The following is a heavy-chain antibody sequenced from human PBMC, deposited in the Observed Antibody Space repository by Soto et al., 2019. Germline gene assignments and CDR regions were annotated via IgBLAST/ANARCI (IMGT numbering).Heavy chain of an antibody. CDR1: SGFISSSKW. V-gene: IGHV4-4*02. CDR3: ARGSTGLLDY. Sequence: QVQLRESGPGLVKPSGTLSLTCVVSSGFISSSKWWSWVRQPPGKGLEWIGEIYDRGDTNYNPSLESRVTLSLDKSNNQFSLNLTSVTAADTAMYFCARGSTGLLDYWGQGTLVTVSS. J-gene: IGHJ4*02. CDR2: IYDRGDT. D-gene: IGHD2-15*01.